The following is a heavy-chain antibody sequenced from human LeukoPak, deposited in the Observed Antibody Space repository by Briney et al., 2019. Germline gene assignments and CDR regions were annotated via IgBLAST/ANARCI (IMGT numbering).Heavy chain of an antibody. V-gene: IGHV4-39*01. CDR2: ISYSWTT. CDR3: ARHRHSHHYDY. CDR1: GGSISCSSSAYY. J-gene: IGHJ4*02. Sequence: KSSETLSLTCSVSGGSISCSSSAYYWGWVRQPPGKGLEWIGSISYSWTTYYNPSLKSRVTISADTSNNQFSLKLTSVTAADTAVYYCARHRHSHHYDYWGQGTLVTVSS. D-gene: IGHD5-18*01.